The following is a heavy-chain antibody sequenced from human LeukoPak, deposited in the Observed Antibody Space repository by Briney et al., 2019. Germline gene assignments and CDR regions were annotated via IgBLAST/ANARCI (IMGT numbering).Heavy chain of an antibody. V-gene: IGHV3-53*01. CDR2: IYSGGST. CDR1: GFTFSTYW. J-gene: IGHJ6*03. D-gene: IGHD6-6*01. CDR3: ARGGQLGSYYYYYMDV. Sequence: GGSLRLSCVVSGFTFSTYWMSWVRQAPGKGLEWVPVIYSGGSTYYADSVKGRFTISRDNSKNTLYLQMNSLRAEDTAVYYCARGGQLGSYYYYYMDVWGKGTTVTVSS.